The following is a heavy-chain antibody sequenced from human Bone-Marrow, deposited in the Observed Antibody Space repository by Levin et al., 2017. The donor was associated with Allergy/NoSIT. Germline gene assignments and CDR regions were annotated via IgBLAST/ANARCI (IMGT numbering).Heavy chain of an antibody. Sequence: GGSLRLSCAASGFTFSSYWMSWVRQAPGKGLEWVSNIKQDGSEKYYVDSVKGRFTISRDNAKNSLYLQMNSLRAEDTAVYYCARGDCPGNDCFGMDVWGQGTTVTVSS. J-gene: IGHJ6*02. V-gene: IGHV3-7*04. D-gene: IGHD2-21*02. CDR3: ARGDCPGNDCFGMDV. CDR1: GFTFSSYW. CDR2: IKQDGSEK.